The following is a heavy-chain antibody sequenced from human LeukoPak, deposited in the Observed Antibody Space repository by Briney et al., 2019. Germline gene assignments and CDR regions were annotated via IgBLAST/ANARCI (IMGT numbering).Heavy chain of an antibody. CDR2: IYYSGST. V-gene: IGHV4-39*07. CDR1: GGSISSSSYY. D-gene: IGHD5-12*01. CDR3: AKTLVATVPGRGYYYYYYGMDV. Sequence: SETLSLSCTVSGGSISSSSYYWGWIRQPPGKGLEWIGSIYYSGSTYYNPSLKSRVTISVDTSKNQFSLKLSSVTAADTAVYYCAKTLVATVPGRGYYYYYYGMDVWGQGTTVTVSS. J-gene: IGHJ6*02.